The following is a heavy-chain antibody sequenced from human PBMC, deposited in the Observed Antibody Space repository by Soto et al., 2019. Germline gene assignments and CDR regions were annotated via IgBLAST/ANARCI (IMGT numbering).Heavy chain of an antibody. V-gene: IGHV3-21*01. Sequence: EVQLVESGGGLVKPGGSLRLSCAASGFTFSSYSMNWVRQAPGKGLEWVSSISSSSSYIYYADSVKGRCTISRDNAKNSLYLQMNSLRAEDTAVYYCAREGCSSTSCFYFDYWGQGTLVTVSS. J-gene: IGHJ4*02. CDR2: ISSSSSYI. CDR1: GFTFSSYS. CDR3: AREGCSSTSCFYFDY. D-gene: IGHD2-2*01.